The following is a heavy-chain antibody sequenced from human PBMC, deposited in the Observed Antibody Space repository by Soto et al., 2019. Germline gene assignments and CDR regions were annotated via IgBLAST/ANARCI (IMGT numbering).Heavy chain of an antibody. V-gene: IGHV3-53*01. CDR2: IYSGGST. J-gene: IGHJ4*02. D-gene: IGHD3-9*01. CDR3: AKGSQYDILTAYHAFDS. CDR1: GFTVSSNY. Sequence: GGSLRLSCAASGFTVSSNYMSWVRQAPGKGLEWVSVIYSGGSTYYADSVKGRFTISRDNSKNTLYLEMSRLRADDTAVYYCAKGSQYDILTAYHAFDSWGQGTLVTVYS.